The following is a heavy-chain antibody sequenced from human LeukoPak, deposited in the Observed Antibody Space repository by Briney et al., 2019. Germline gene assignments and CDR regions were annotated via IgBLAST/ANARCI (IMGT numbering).Heavy chain of an antibody. J-gene: IGHJ6*03. Sequence: SETLSLTCSVSGDSISTSSYCWGWIRQSPGKGLEWIGTIYYSGSTYYNPSLTSRVTISVDTSKNQFSLKLSSVTATDTAVYYCARHKDYYYSYMDVWGKGTTVTISS. V-gene: IGHV4-39*01. CDR3: ARHKDYYYSYMDV. CDR2: IYYSGST. CDR1: GDSISTSSYC.